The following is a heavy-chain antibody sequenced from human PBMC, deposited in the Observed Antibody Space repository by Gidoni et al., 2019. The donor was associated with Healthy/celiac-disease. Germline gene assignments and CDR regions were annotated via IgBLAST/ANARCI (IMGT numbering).Heavy chain of an antibody. D-gene: IGHD3-16*02. J-gene: IGHJ3*02. CDR2: ISYDGSNK. CDR3: AKVMITFGGVIGNDAFDI. Sequence: QVQLVESGGGVVQPGRSLRLSCAASGFTFSSYGTHWVRQAPGKGLEWVAVISYDGSNKYYADSVKGRFTISRDNSKNTLYLQMNSLRAEDTAVYYCAKVMITFGGVIGNDAFDIWGQGTMVTVSS. CDR1: GFTFSSYG. V-gene: IGHV3-30*18.